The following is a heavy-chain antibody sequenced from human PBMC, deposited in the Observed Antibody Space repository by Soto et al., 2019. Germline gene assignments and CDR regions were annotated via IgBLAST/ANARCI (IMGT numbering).Heavy chain of an antibody. J-gene: IGHJ4*02. D-gene: IGHD2-15*01. CDR3: ARGVPVVVVVAATRIPEYYFDY. Sequence: ASVKVSCKASGHTFTSYYMHWVRQAPGQGLEWMGIINPSGGSTSYAQKFQGRVTMTRDTSTSTVYMELSSLRSEDTAVYYCARGVPVVVVVAATRIPEYYFDYWGQGTLVTVSS. CDR2: INPSGGST. V-gene: IGHV1-46*03. CDR1: GHTFTSYY.